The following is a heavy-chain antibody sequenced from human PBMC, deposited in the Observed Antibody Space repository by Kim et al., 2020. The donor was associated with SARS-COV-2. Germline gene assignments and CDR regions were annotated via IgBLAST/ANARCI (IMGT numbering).Heavy chain of an antibody. CDR2: INTNTGDP. CDR3: VRSTFGRTIDY. V-gene: IGHV7-4-1*02. J-gene: IGHJ4*02. Sequence: ASVKVSCKASGYTFTSYPMNWVRQAPGQGLEWMGWINTNTGDPTYAQGFTGRFVFSLDTSVSTAYLQISSLKAEDTAVYYCVRSTFGRTIDYWGQGTLVTVSS. D-gene: IGHD3-10*01. CDR1: GYTFTSYP.